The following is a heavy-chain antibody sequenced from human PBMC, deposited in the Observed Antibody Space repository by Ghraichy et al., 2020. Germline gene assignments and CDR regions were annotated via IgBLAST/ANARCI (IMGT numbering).Heavy chain of an antibody. D-gene: IGHD6-19*01. CDR2: ISHSGRS. J-gene: IGHJ4*02. CDR1: GASMTPNW. CDR3: ARHIAVTGTRGFGY. Sequence: SETLSLTCSVSGASMTPNWWSWVRRPPEKGLEWIGEISHSGRSNYNSSLRSRLTLSMDKSRNQFSLYLASVTAAATAVYYCARHIAVTGTRGFGYWGQGILVTVSS. V-gene: IGHV4-4*02.